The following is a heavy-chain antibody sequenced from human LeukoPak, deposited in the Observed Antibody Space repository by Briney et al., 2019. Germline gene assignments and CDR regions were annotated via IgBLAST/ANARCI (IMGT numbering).Heavy chain of an antibody. J-gene: IGHJ4*02. Sequence: GGSLRLSCAASGLTFSSYAMSWVRQAPGKGLEWVSGISGSGGGTYYADSVKGRFTISRDNSKNTLYLQMNSLRAEDTAVYYCAKRGIVGATDDYWGQGTLVTVSS. CDR1: GLTFSSYA. CDR2: ISGSGGGT. CDR3: AKRGIVGATDDY. V-gene: IGHV3-23*01. D-gene: IGHD1-26*01.